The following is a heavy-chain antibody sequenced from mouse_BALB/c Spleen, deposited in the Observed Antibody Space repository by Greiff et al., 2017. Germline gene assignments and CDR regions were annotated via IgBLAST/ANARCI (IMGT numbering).Heavy chain of an antibody. Sequence: VQLKQSGAELVRPGALVKLSCKASGFNIKDYYMHWVKQRPEQGLEWIGWIDPENGNTIYDPKFQGKASITADTSSNTAYLQLSSLTSEDTAVYYCARSPMITLHYFDYWGQGTTLTVSS. CDR2: IDPENGNT. CDR3: ARSPMITLHYFDY. D-gene: IGHD2-4*01. V-gene: IGHV14-1*02. J-gene: IGHJ2*01. CDR1: GFNIKDYY.